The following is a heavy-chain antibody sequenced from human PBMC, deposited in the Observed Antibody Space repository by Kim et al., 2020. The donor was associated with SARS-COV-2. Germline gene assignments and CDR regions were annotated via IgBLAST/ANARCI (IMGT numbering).Heavy chain of an antibody. Sequence: CPGRVTITADESTSTAYMELSSLRSEDTAVYYCARELYYDFWSGRYYFDYWGQGTLVTVSS. J-gene: IGHJ4*02. V-gene: IGHV1-69*01. D-gene: IGHD3-3*01. CDR3: ARELYYDFWSGRYYFDY.